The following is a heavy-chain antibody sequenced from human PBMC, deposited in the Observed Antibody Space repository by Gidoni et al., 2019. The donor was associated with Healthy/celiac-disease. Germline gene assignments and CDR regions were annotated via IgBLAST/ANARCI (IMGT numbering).Heavy chain of an antibody. CDR1: GFTFSSYA. CDR3: AKAPHSSGWYGSRISWFDP. J-gene: IGHJ5*02. CDR2: ISGSGGST. Sequence: EVQLLESGGGLVQPGGSLRLSCAASGFTFSSYAMSWVRQAPGKGLEWVSAISGSGGSTYYADSVKGRFTIARDNSKNTLYLQMNSLRAEDTAVYYCAKAPHSSGWYGSRISWFDPWGQGTLVTVSS. V-gene: IGHV3-23*01. D-gene: IGHD6-19*01.